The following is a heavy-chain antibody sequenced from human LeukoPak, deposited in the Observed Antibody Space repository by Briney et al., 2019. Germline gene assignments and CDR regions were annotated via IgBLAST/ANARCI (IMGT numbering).Heavy chain of an antibody. CDR1: GFTFSSHW. V-gene: IGHV3-7*01. Sequence: PGGSLRLSCAASGFTFSSHWMSWVRQAPGKGLEWVANIKQDGSEKYYVDSVKGRFTISRDNAKNSLYLQMNSLRAEDTAVYYCARPASWGLLLENYFDCWGQGTLVTVSS. CDR3: ARPASWGLLLENYFDC. CDR2: IKQDGSEK. D-gene: IGHD1-26*01. J-gene: IGHJ4*02.